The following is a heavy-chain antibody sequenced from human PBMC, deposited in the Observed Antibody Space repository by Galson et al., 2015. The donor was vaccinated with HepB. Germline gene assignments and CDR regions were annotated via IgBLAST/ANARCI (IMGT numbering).Heavy chain of an antibody. D-gene: IGHD2-2*03. J-gene: IGHJ4*02. CDR1: GFTFSSFA. CDR2: ITDNDATT. Sequence: SLRLSCAASGFTFSSFAMSWVRQAPGKGLEWVSGITDNDATTYYADSVKGRFTISRDISKNTVYLQMNGLRAEDTAVYYCAKDYGDCSNGVCYAIPLDYWGQGTLVTVSS. V-gene: IGHV3-23*01. CDR3: AKDYGDCSNGVCYAIPLDY.